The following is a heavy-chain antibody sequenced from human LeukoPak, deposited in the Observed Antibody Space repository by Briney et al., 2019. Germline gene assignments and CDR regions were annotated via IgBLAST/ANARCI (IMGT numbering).Heavy chain of an antibody. J-gene: IGHJ4*02. CDR1: VGSVSSYF. Sequence: SETLSLTCTVSVGSVSSYFWSWIRQPPGQGLEWIGCIYYSGTTDYNPSLRSRVTLSVDTSKNQFSLKLTSVTAADTAVYFCARHVPTPYYGTSGPFDYWGQGTLVTVSS. D-gene: IGHD3-22*01. CDR3: ARHVPTPYYGTSGPFDY. CDR2: IYYSGTT. V-gene: IGHV4-59*08.